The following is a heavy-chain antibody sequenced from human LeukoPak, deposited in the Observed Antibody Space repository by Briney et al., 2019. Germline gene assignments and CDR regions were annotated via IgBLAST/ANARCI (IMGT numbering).Heavy chain of an antibody. J-gene: IGHJ6*03. CDR3: ARGVGSSWYYYYYMDV. CDR1: GGSFSGYY. D-gene: IGHD6-13*01. Sequence: SETLSPTCAVYGGSFSGYYWSWIRQPPGKGLEWIGEINHSGSTNYNPSLKSRVTISVDTSKNQFSLKLSSVTAADTAVYYCARGVGSSWYYYYYMDVWGKGTTVTVSS. CDR2: INHSGST. V-gene: IGHV4-34*01.